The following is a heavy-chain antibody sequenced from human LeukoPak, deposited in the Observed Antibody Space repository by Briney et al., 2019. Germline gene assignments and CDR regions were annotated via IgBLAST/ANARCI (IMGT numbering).Heavy chain of an antibody. Sequence: GGSLRLSRAASGFTFSSYAMSWVRQAPGKGLEWVSAISGSGGSTYYADSVKGRLTISRDNSKNTLYLQMNSLRAEDTAVYYCAKDLDARAVAGTRWGQGTLVTVSS. V-gene: IGHV3-23*01. J-gene: IGHJ4*02. D-gene: IGHD6-19*01. CDR3: AKDLDARAVAGTR. CDR2: ISGSGGST. CDR1: GFTFSSYA.